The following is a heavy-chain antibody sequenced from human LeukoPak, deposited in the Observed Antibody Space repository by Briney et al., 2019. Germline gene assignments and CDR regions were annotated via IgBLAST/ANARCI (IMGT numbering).Heavy chain of an antibody. Sequence: SETLSLTCTVSGGSISSGDYYWSWIRQPPGKGLEWIGYIYYSGSTYYNPSLKSRVTISVDTSKNQFSLKLSSVTAADTAVYYCARLHKQWLVRSYYFDYWGQGTLVTVSS. V-gene: IGHV4-30-4*01. CDR1: GGSISSGDYY. CDR3: ARLHKQWLVRSYYFDY. J-gene: IGHJ4*02. CDR2: IYYSGST. D-gene: IGHD6-19*01.